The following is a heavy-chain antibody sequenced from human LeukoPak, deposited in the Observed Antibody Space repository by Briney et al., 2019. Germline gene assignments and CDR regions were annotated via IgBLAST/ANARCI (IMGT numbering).Heavy chain of an antibody. V-gene: IGHV3-21*01. Sequence: GGSLRLSCAPSGYTFSSYSMNWVRQAPGTGLEWISSISSSRYIYYADSVKGRFTISRDNAKNSLYLQMNSLRAEDTAVYYCAGSYYSVADYWGQGTLVTVSS. D-gene: IGHD3-10*01. CDR2: ISSSRYI. CDR3: AGSYYSVADY. CDR1: GYTFSSYS. J-gene: IGHJ4*02.